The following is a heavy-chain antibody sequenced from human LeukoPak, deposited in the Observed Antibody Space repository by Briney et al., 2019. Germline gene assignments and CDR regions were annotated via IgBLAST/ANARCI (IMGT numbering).Heavy chain of an antibody. Sequence: PSETLSLTCTVSGGSISSYYWSWIRQPPGKGLEWIGYIYYSGSTNYNPSLKSRVTISVDTSKNQSSLKLSSVTAADTAVYYCARSFGYYYDSSGYRDAFDIWGQGTMVTVSS. D-gene: IGHD3-22*01. CDR2: IYYSGST. CDR1: GGSISSYY. CDR3: ARSFGYYYDSSGYRDAFDI. V-gene: IGHV4-59*01. J-gene: IGHJ3*02.